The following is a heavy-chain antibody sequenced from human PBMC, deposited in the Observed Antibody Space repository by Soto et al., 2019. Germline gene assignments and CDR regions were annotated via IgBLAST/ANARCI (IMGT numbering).Heavy chain of an antibody. D-gene: IGHD3-10*01. Sequence: ASVKVSCKVSGYTLTELSMHWVRQAPGKGLEWMGGFDPEDGETIYAQKFQGRVTMTEDTSTDTAYMELSSLRSEDTAVYYCATENTMVRGGWTYYYYMDVWGKGTTVTVSS. CDR1: GYTLTELS. V-gene: IGHV1-24*01. CDR3: ATENTMVRGGWTYYYYMDV. J-gene: IGHJ6*03. CDR2: FDPEDGET.